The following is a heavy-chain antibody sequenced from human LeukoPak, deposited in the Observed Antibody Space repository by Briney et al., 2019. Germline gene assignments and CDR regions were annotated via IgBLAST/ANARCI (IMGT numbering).Heavy chain of an antibody. J-gene: IGHJ4*02. D-gene: IGHD1-26*01. CDR1: GFTFSSYA. CDR2: ISGSDGST. Sequence: GGSLRLSCAASGFTFSSYAMSWVRQAPGKGLEWVSVISGSDGSTYYADSVKGRFAISRDNSKNTLYLQMNSLRAEDTAVYYCAKGGMGYSGSYYVGYWGQGTLVTVAS. V-gene: IGHV3-23*01. CDR3: AKGGMGYSGSYYVGY.